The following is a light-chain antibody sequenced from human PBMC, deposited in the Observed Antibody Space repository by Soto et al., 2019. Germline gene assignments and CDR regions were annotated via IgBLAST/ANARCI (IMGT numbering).Light chain of an antibody. V-gene: IGKV1D-8*01. CDR3: QQCDSLPLT. Sequence: VIWMTQSPSLVSASTGDRVTISCRMSQAVGAYLAWYQQKPGKAPKLLIYATSTLQSGVPSRFSGSGSGTDFTRTISNLQSEDFATYYCQQCDSLPLTFGGGTRVEIK. CDR1: QAVGAY. J-gene: IGKJ4*02. CDR2: ATS.